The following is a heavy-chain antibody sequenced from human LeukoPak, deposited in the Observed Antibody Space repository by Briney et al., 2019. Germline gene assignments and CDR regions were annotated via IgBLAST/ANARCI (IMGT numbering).Heavy chain of an antibody. D-gene: IGHD5-18*01. J-gene: IGHJ4*02. CDR2: IRYDGSNK. Sequence: GGSLRLSCAVSGFTLRSYSINWVRQAPGKGLEWVAFIRYDGSNKYYADSVKGRFTISRDNSKNTLYLQMNSLRAEDTAVYYCAKFLRTATDWGQGTLVTVSS. CDR1: GFTLRSYS. V-gene: IGHV3-30*02. CDR3: AKFLRTATD.